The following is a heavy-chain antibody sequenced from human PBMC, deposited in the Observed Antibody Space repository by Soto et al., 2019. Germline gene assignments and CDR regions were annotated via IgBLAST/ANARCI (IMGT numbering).Heavy chain of an antibody. CDR3: ARVSGWYYFDY. V-gene: IGHV1-3*01. J-gene: IGHJ4*02. Sequence: QVQLVQSGAEVKKPGASVKVSCKASGYTFTSYAMHWVRQAPGQRLEWMGWINAGNGITKYSQKFQGRVTITRDTSASTAYMELSSLRSEDTAVYYCARVSGWYYFDYWGQGTLVTVSS. D-gene: IGHD6-19*01. CDR2: INAGNGIT. CDR1: GYTFTSYA.